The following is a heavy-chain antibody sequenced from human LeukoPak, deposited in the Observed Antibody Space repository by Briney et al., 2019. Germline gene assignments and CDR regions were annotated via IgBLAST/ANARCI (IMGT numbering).Heavy chain of an antibody. Sequence: PGRSLRLSCAASGFTFSSYGMHWVRQAPGKGLEWVAVIWYDGSNKYYADSVKGRFTISRDNSKNTLYLQMNSLRSEDTAVYYCAWWDSSGYSNDAFGIWGQGTMVTVSS. V-gene: IGHV3-33*01. CDR2: IWYDGSNK. CDR1: GFTFSSYG. CDR3: AWWDSSGYSNDAFGI. J-gene: IGHJ3*02. D-gene: IGHD3-22*01.